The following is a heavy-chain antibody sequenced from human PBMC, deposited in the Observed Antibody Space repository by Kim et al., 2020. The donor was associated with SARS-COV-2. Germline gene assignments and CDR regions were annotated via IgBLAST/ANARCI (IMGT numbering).Heavy chain of an antibody. CDR3: ARDRPFGDYYMDV. CDR2: IYYSGST. D-gene: IGHD3-16*01. CDR1: GGSISSYY. V-gene: IGHV4-59*01. Sequence: SETLSLTCTVSGGSISSYYWSWIRQPPGKGLEWIGYIYYSGSTNYNPSLKSRVTISVDTSKNQFSLKLSSVTAADTAVYYCARDRPFGDYYMDVWGKGTTVTVSS. J-gene: IGHJ6*03.